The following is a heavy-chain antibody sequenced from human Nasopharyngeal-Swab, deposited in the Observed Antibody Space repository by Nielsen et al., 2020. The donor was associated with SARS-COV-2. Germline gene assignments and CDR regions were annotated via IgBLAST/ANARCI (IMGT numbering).Heavy chain of an antibody. CDR2: INSDGSST. V-gene: IGHV3-74*01. J-gene: IGHJ3*02. D-gene: IGHD6-19*01. CDR1: GFTFSSYW. CDR3: ARPGGSGSYDAFDI. Sequence: GESLKISCAASGFTFSSYWMHWVRQAPGKGLVWVSRINSDGSSTRDADSVKGRFTISRDNAKNTLYLQMNSLRAEDTAVYYCARPGGSGSYDAFDIWGRGTMVTVAS.